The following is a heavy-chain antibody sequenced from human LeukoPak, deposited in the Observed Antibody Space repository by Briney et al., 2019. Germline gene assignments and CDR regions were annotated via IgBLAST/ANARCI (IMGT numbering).Heavy chain of an antibody. V-gene: IGHV3-33*06. D-gene: IGHD1-1*01. Sequence: GRSLRLSCAASGYSFTSYGMHWVRQAPGKGLEWVAVIWYDGSNKYYADSVRGRFTISRDDSKNTVCLQMNSLRAEDTAVYYCEKKRSSYFDYWGQGTLVTVSS. CDR2: IWYDGSNK. J-gene: IGHJ4*02. CDR3: EKKRSSYFDY. CDR1: GYSFTSYG.